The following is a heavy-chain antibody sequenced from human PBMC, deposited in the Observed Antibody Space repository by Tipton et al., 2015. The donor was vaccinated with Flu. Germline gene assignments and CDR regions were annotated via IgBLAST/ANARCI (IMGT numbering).Heavy chain of an antibody. CDR3: ARALNSGREYTFDI. Sequence: TLSLTCTVSGYFISSGYYWGWIRQSPGTGLQWIATIIQSGNAYYNPSLRSRVTISVDTTKNLFSLNLSSVTATETAVYYCARALNSGREYTFDIWGRGTVVTVSS. D-gene: IGHD1-26*01. CDR2: IIQSGNA. CDR1: GYFISSGYY. V-gene: IGHV4-38-2*02. J-gene: IGHJ3*02.